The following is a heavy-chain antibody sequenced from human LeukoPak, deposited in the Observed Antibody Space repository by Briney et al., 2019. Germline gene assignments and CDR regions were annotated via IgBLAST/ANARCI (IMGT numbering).Heavy chain of an antibody. CDR1: GGSISRSDYY. J-gene: IGHJ4*02. V-gene: IGHV4-30-4*01. CDR3: ARDLGYCTNGVCHTRFDY. D-gene: IGHD2-8*01. Sequence: SETLSLTCSVSGGSISRSDYYWSWIRQPPGKGLEWIGYIYYTGITYYNPSLKSRVTISVDTSKNQFSLNLSSVTAADTAVYYCARDLGYCTNGVCHTRFDYWGQGTLVAVSS. CDR2: IYYTGIT.